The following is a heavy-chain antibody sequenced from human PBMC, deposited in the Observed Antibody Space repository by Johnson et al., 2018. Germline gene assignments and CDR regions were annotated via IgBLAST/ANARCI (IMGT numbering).Heavy chain of an antibody. CDR3: VKEVAAAGLDAFDI. D-gene: IGHD6-13*01. CDR1: GFNFDDYA. CDR2: ISWNSGAI. Sequence: VQLVQSGGGLVQXGRSLRLSCAASGFNFDDYAMNWVRQVPGKGLEWVSGISWNSGAIGYADSVKGRFTISRDNAKNSLSLQMNSLKIDDTAMYNGVKEVAAAGLDAFDIWGQGTMVTVSS. V-gene: IGHV3-9*01. J-gene: IGHJ3*02.